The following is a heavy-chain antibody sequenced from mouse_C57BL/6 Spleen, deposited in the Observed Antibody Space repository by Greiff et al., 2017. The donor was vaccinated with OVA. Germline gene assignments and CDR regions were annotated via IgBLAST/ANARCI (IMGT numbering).Heavy chain of an antibody. J-gene: IGHJ4*01. Sequence: EVQGVESGGDLVKPGGSLKLSCAASGFTFSSYGMSWVRQTPDKRLEWVATISSGGSYTYYPDSVKGRFTISRDNAKNTLYRQMSSLKSEDTAMYYCAVQAGVTTVVRDYAMDYWGQGTSVTVSS. D-gene: IGHD1-1*01. CDR2: ISSGGSYT. CDR1: GFTFSSYG. V-gene: IGHV5-6*01. CDR3: AVQAGVTTVVRDYAMDY.